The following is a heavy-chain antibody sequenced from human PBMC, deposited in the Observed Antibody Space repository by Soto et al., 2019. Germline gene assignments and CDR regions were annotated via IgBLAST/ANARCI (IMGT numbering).Heavy chain of an antibody. CDR2: IYYSGST. V-gene: IGHV4-31*03. Sequence: SETLSLTCTVSGGSISSGGYYWSWIRQHPGKGLEWIGYIYYSGSTYYNPSLKSRVTISVDTSKNQFSLKLSSVTAADTAVYYCARESRGGCNSVDYWGQGTLVTVSS. CDR1: GGSISSGGYY. J-gene: IGHJ4*02. D-gene: IGHD3-16*01. CDR3: ARESRGGCNSVDY.